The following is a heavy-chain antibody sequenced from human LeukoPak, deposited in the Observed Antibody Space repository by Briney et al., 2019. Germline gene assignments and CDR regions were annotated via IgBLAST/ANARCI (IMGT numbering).Heavy chain of an antibody. Sequence: GGSLRLSCAASGFTFSSYAMSWVRQAPGKGLEWVSAISGSGGSTYYADSVKGRFTISRDNSKNTLYLQMNGLRAEDTAVYYCAKDLEGSGSYYFDYWGQGTLVTVSS. CDR1: GFTFSSYA. J-gene: IGHJ4*02. D-gene: IGHD3-10*01. V-gene: IGHV3-23*01. CDR3: AKDLEGSGSYYFDY. CDR2: ISGSGGST.